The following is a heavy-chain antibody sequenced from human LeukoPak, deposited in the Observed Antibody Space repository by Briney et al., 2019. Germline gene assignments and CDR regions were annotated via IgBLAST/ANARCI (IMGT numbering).Heavy chain of an antibody. Sequence: GGSLRLSCAASGFTLSSFSMHWVRQSPGRGLEYVSAINYKRGPTYYADSVKGRFTISRDNSKNTLYLQMASLRSEDMAVYYCARVGPETAFDYWGQGTLVTVSS. CDR1: GFTLSSFS. V-gene: IGHV3-64*02. J-gene: IGHJ4*02. CDR2: INYKRGPT. CDR3: ARVGPETAFDY. D-gene: IGHD1-14*01.